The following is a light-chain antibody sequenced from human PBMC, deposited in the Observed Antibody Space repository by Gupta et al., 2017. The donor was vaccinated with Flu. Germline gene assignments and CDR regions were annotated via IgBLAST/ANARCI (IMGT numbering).Light chain of an antibody. CDR1: QNINNL. J-gene: IGKJ1*01. V-gene: IGKV1-39*01. CDR3: QQSDDITWT. Sequence: DIQMTQSPSSLSASVGDRVTITCRASQNINNLLNWYQLKPGKAPRVLIYAASTLQRGVPSRFSGSGSGIDFTLTISRLQPEDFATYYCQQSDDITWTFGQGTKVDIK. CDR2: AAS.